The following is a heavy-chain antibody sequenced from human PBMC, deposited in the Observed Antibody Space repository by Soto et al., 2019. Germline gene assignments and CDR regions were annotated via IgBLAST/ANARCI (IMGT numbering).Heavy chain of an antibody. CDR2: VYHTGDT. CDR3: AREIVTAGGNNYFDP. CDR1: GGTVASSHW. D-gene: IGHD2-21*02. V-gene: IGHV4-4*02. Sequence: QVQLQESRPRLVKPSGSLSLTCGVSGGTVASSHWWSWVRQSPSRGLGWIGNVYHTGDTNFNPSLQSRVTFWVDKYNNLFSLRLTSLTAADTAVYFCAREIVTAGGNNYFDPWGPGTLVTVSS. J-gene: IGHJ5*02.